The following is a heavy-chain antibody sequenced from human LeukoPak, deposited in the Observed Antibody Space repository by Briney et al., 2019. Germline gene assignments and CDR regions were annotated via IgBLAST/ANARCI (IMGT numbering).Heavy chain of an antibody. CDR1: GYTFTSYD. V-gene: IGHV1-8*01. Sequence: ASVKVSCKASGYTFTSYDINWVRQATGQGLEWMGWMNPNSGNTGYAQKFQGRVTMTRNTSISTAYMELSSLRSEDTAVYYCARGLRRTYYDILTGPTRGYYFDYWGQGPLVTVSS. J-gene: IGHJ4*02. CDR3: ARGLRRTYYDILTGPTRGYYFDY. CDR2: MNPNSGNT. D-gene: IGHD3-9*01.